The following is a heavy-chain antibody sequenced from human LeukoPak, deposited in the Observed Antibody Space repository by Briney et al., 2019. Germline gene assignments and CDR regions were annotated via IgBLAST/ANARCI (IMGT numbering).Heavy chain of an antibody. D-gene: IGHD6-6*01. CDR1: GGSISSGDYY. J-gene: IGHJ5*02. Sequence: SETLSLTCIVSGGSISSGDYYWSWIRQPPGKGLEWIGYIYYSGSTYYNPSLKSRVTISVDTSKNQFSLKLSSVTAADTAVYYCARDKIAARPGGGWFDPWGQGTLVTVSS. CDR2: IYYSGST. CDR3: ARDKIAARPGGGWFDP. V-gene: IGHV4-30-4*01.